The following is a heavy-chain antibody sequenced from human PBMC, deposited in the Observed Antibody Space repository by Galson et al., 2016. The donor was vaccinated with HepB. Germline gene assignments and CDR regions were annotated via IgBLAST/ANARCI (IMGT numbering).Heavy chain of an antibody. CDR3: ASEHYFGSGSYFDN. J-gene: IGHJ4*02. V-gene: IGHV3-11*01. CDR2: ISSRGGSAI. Sequence: SLRLSCAASGFTFSETYMTWIRQAPRQGLEWMSSISSRGGSAIHYADSWKGRFTIPRDNAKNSLFLQMNSLRAEATAVYYCASEHYFGSGSYFDNWGQGTLVTVSS. D-gene: IGHD3-10*01. CDR1: GFTFSETY.